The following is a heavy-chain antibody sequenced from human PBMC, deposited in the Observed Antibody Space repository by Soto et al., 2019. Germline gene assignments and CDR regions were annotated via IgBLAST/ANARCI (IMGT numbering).Heavy chain of an antibody. CDR3: AREGFASVTTPNYYGMDV. Sequence: PGGSLRLSCAASGFTFSSYGMHWVRQAPGKGLEWVAVIWYDGSNKYYADSVKGRFTISRDNSKNTLYLQMNSLRAEDTAVYYCAREGFASVTTPNYYGMDVRGQGTTVTVSS. CDR2: IWYDGSNK. D-gene: IGHD4-4*01. J-gene: IGHJ6*02. CDR1: GFTFSSYG. V-gene: IGHV3-33*01.